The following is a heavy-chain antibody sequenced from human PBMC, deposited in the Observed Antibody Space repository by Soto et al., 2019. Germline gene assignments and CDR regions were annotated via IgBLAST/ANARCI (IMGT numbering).Heavy chain of an antibody. CDR2: IKEDGSDK. Sequence: EVQLVESGGGLVQPGGSLRLSCAASGFTFNNYWMNWVRQAPGKGLEWVANIKEDGSDKHYVDSVKGRFTISRDNPKNSLFLQMNSLRAEDTAVYYCVTDRDYSKAYWGQRTLVTVSS. J-gene: IGHJ4*02. D-gene: IGHD4-4*01. CDR3: VTDRDYSKAY. CDR1: GFTFNNYW. V-gene: IGHV3-7*01.